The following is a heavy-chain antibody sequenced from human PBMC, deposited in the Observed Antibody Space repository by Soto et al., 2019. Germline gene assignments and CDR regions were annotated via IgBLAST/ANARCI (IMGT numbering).Heavy chain of an antibody. V-gene: IGHV3-66*01. J-gene: IGHJ4*02. CDR1: GFTVSSSN. CDR3: ARESSSGNSYFDY. CDR2: IYSGGST. Sequence: EVQLVESGGGLVQPGGSLRLSCAASGFTVSSSNMRWVRQAPGKGLEWVSLIYSGGSTYYAHSVKGRFTISRDNSKNKLFIQMNSVRADDTAMYYCARESSSGNSYFDYWGRGTLVAVSS. D-gene: IGHD1-26*01.